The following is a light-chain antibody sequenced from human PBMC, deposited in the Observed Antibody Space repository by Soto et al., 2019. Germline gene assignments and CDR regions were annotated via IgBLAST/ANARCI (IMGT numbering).Light chain of an antibody. CDR2: ESS. V-gene: IGKV1-13*02. J-gene: IGKJ5*01. Sequence: AIHWSLPPCYRSASGESGVLISCRASQGISTLLSWYQQKPGKAPKVLIYESSLLRSGVPSRFGGSISVTSFPLTSSSLQPEDFATYYCQHFRSFPRTFGQGTLLEIK. CDR1: QGISTL. CDR3: QHFRSFPRT.